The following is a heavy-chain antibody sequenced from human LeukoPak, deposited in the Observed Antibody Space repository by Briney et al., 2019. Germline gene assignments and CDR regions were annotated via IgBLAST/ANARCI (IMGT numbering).Heavy chain of an antibody. CDR3: ARVMSRDGHNRGDY. CDR2: IIPILGIA. J-gene: IGHJ4*02. CDR1: GGTFSSYA. D-gene: IGHD5-24*01. Sequence: SVTVSCKASGGTFSSYAISWARQAPGQGLEWMGRIIPILGIANYAQKFQGRVTITADKSTSTAYMELSSLRSEDTAVYYCARVMSRDGHNRGDYWGQGTLVTVSS. V-gene: IGHV1-69*10.